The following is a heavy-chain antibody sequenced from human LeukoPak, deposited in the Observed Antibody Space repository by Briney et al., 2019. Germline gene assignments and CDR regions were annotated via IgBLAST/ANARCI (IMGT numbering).Heavy chain of an antibody. CDR1: GGSISSSNFY. V-gene: IGHV4-39*07. CDR2: IYYSGST. D-gene: IGHD3-22*01. Sequence: SETLSLTCTVSGGSISSSNFYWGWIRQPPGKGQEWIGSIYYSGSTYYNPSLRSRVTISVDTSKNQFSLKLSSVTAADTAVYYCARSSEGRYYYDSSGFSYYYYYMDVWGKGTTVTISS. J-gene: IGHJ6*03. CDR3: ARSSEGRYYYDSSGFSYYYYYMDV.